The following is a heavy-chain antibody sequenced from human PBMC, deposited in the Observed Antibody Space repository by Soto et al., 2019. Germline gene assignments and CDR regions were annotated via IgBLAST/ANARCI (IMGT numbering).Heavy chain of an antibody. J-gene: IGHJ5*02. Sequence: QVQLVESGGGVVQPGRSLRLSCAASGFTFSSYAMHWVRQAPGKGLEWVAVISYDGSNKYYADSVKGRFTISRDNSKNTQYLQMNSLRAEDTAVYYCARDRMYYYDSSAHAGNWFDPWGQGTLVTVSS. D-gene: IGHD3-22*01. CDR1: GFTFSSYA. V-gene: IGHV3-30-3*01. CDR2: ISYDGSNK. CDR3: ARDRMYYYDSSAHAGNWFDP.